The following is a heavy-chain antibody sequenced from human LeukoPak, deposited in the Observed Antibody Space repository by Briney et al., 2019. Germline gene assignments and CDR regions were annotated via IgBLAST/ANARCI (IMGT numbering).Heavy chain of an antibody. Sequence: PGRSLRLSCAASGFTFSSYAMHWVRQAPAKGLEWVAVISYDGSNKYYADSVEGRFTISRDNSKNTLYLQMNSLRAEDTAVYYCARGRYCTNGVCYLEGYFDYWGQGTLVTVSS. D-gene: IGHD2-8*01. J-gene: IGHJ4*02. V-gene: IGHV3-30-3*01. CDR2: ISYDGSNK. CDR3: ARGRYCTNGVCYLEGYFDY. CDR1: GFTFSSYA.